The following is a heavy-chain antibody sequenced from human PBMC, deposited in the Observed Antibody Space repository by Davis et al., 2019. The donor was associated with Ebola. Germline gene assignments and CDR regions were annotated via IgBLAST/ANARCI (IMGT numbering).Heavy chain of an antibody. CDR3: AKDGAIVVVPAAMAPYYYYGMDV. J-gene: IGHJ6*02. V-gene: IGHV3-33*06. CDR2: IWYDGSNK. D-gene: IGHD2-2*01. CDR1: GFTFSSYG. Sequence: GESLKISCAASGFTFSSYGMHWVRQAPGKGLEWVAVIWYDGSNKYYADSVKGRFTISRDNSKNTLYLQMNSLRAEDTAVYYCAKDGAIVVVPAAMAPYYYYGMDVWGQGTTVTVSS.